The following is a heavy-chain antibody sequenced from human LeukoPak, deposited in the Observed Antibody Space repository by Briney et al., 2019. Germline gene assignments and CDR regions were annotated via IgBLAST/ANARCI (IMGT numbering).Heavy chain of an antibody. CDR1: GFTFSSYS. CDR3: ARDSDYSTLFDY. V-gene: IGHV3-21*01. CDR2: ISSSSGYI. D-gene: IGHD4-11*01. J-gene: IGHJ4*02. Sequence: PGGSLRLSCAASGFTFSSYSMNWVRQAPGKGLEWVSSISSSSGYIYYADSVKGRFTISRDNAKNSLYLQMNSLRAEDTAVYYCARDSDYSTLFDYWGQGTLVTVSS.